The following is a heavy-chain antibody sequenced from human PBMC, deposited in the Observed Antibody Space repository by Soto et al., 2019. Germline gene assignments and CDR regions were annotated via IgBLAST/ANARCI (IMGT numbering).Heavy chain of an antibody. J-gene: IGHJ6*01. CDR3: ARDKDRQQLGGNYYYIMDV. D-gene: IGHD3-3*02. CDR2: IMPVFPTP. CDR1: GGTFRTSA. Sequence: QVQPVQSGAEVKKPGSSVKVSCKTSGGTFRTSAISWVRQAPGQGLEWMGGIMPVFPTPDYAQKFQGRVTIPADESTSTAYMELSSLRSEDTAVYYCARDKDRQQLGGNYYYIMDVWGQGTTVTVSS. V-gene: IGHV1-69*12.